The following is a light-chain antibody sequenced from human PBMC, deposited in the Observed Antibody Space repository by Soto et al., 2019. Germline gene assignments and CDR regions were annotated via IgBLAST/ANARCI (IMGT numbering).Light chain of an antibody. CDR2: DAS. J-gene: IGKJ1*01. V-gene: IGKV1-5*01. Sequence: EIKMSQSLSILSQSKRATVNITCRASQTISGWLAWYQQRPGKAPNLLIFDASTLESGVPSRFSGSGSGTTFTLTISRLQADDFATYYCLQYHSYWTFGQGTIVDIK. CDR1: QTISGW. CDR3: LQYHSYWT.